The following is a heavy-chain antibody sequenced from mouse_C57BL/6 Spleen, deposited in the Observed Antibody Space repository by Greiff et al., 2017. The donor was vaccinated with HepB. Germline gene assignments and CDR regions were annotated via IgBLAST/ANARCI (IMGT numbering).Heavy chain of an antibody. V-gene: IGHV1-85*01. CDR2: IYPRDGST. CDR3: ARWGGINWDVRYFDV. CDR1: GYTFTSYD. J-gene: IGHJ1*03. Sequence: VQLQQSGPELVKPGASVKLSCKASGYTFTSYDINWVKQRPGQGLEWIGWIYPRDGSTQYNEKFKGKATLTVDTSSSTAYMELHSLTSEDSAVYFCARWGGINWDVRYFDVWGTGTTVTVSA. D-gene: IGHD4-1*01.